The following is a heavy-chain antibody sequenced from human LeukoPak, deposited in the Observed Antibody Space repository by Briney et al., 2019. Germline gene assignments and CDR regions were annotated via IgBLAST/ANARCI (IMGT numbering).Heavy chain of an antibody. J-gene: IGHJ4*02. CDR2: ISGSGGST. CDR1: GFTFGSSV. CDR3: AKVYSSGWYWVDY. Sequence: PGGSLRLSCTDSGFTFGSSVMRWVRQAPGKELEWVSGISGSGGSTFYADSVKGRFTTSGDNSKNTLYLQMNSLRAEDTALYYCAKVYSSGWYWVDYWGQGTLLTVSS. D-gene: IGHD6-19*01. V-gene: IGHV3-23*01.